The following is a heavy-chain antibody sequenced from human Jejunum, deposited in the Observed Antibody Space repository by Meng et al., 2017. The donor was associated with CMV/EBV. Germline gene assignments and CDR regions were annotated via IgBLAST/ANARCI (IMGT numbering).Heavy chain of an antibody. CDR2: ITPNTGGT. CDR1: YPFTDHS. D-gene: IGHD3-3*01. J-gene: IGHJ4*02. Sequence: YPFTDHSIHGVRQAPGQGLEWMPWITPNTGGTNYAQIFQGRITMTWDTSISAAYMKLTSLTSDDTAVYYCARGGYDFWSAKSPFDYWGQGTLVTVSS. CDR3: ARGGYDFWSAKSPFDY. V-gene: IGHV1-2*02.